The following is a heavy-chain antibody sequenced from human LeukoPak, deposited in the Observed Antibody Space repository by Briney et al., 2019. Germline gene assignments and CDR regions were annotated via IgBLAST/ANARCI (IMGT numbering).Heavy chain of an antibody. V-gene: IGHV3-23*01. Sequence: GGSLRLSCAASGFTFRNYAMNWVRQAPGKGLEWVPGISISGGITYYADSVKGRFTISRDNSKNTLFLQMNSLRVEDTAVYYCAKFNWDMYYFDYWGQGTLVTVSS. CDR2: ISISGGIT. CDR3: AKFNWDMYYFDY. CDR1: GFTFRNYA. J-gene: IGHJ4*02. D-gene: IGHD7-27*01.